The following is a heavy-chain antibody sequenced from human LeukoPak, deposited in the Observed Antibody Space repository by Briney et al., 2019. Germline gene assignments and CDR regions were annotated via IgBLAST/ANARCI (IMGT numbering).Heavy chain of an antibody. Sequence: SETLSLTCAVYGGSFSGYYWSWIRQPPGKGLEWIGEINHSGSTNYNPSLKSRVTISVDTSKNQFSLKLSSVTAADTAVYYCARGSMAAAGRDYYYYTDVWGKGTTVTVSS. D-gene: IGHD6-13*01. CDR3: ARGSMAAAGRDYYYYTDV. V-gene: IGHV4-34*01. CDR1: GGSFSGYY. CDR2: INHSGST. J-gene: IGHJ6*03.